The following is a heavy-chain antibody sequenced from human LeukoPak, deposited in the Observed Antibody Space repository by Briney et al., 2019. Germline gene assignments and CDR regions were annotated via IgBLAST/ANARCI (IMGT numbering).Heavy chain of an antibody. Sequence: GRSLRLSCAASGFTFSSYAMHWVRQAPGKGLEWVAVISYDGSNKYYADSVKGRFTISRDNSKNTLYLQMNSLRAEDTAVYYCARDVTTTGDFDYWGQGTLVTVSS. J-gene: IGHJ4*02. CDR2: ISYDGSNK. V-gene: IGHV3-30-3*01. CDR1: GFTFSSYA. D-gene: IGHD4-17*01. CDR3: ARDVTTTGDFDY.